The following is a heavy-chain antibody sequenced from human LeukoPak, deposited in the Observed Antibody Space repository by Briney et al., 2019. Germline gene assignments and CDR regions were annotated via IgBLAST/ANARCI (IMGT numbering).Heavy chain of an antibody. Sequence: PGGSLRLSCAASGFTSSSYAMHWVRQAPGKGLEWVAVISYDGSNKYYADSVKGRFTISRDNSKNTLYLQMNSLRPEDTAVYYCASPYSGSYYYEEEADWYFDLWGRGTLVTVSS. J-gene: IGHJ2*01. CDR3: ASPYSGSYYYEEEADWYFDL. D-gene: IGHD1-26*01. CDR1: GFTSSSYA. V-gene: IGHV3-30*04. CDR2: ISYDGSNK.